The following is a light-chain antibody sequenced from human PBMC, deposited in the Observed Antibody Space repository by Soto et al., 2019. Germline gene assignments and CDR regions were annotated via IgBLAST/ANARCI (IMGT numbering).Light chain of an antibody. CDR2: DAS. Sequence: EIVLTQSPATLSLSPGERATLSCRASQSVSSYLAWYQQKPGQAPRLLIYDASNRATGIPARFSGSGSGTYFTLTISSLEPEDFAVYYCQQRSNWPRSITFCGGTRLEIK. CDR1: QSVSSY. V-gene: IGKV3-11*01. J-gene: IGKJ5*01. CDR3: QQRSNWPRSIT.